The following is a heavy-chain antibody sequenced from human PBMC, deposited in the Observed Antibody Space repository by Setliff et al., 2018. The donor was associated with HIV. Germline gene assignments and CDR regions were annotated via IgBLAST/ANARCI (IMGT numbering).Heavy chain of an antibody. D-gene: IGHD3-22*01. CDR2: IHTSGST. V-gene: IGHV4-61*02. CDR3: SSYRYDSTSYYWSFDL. CDR1: GGSVTSGNFY. Sequence: SETLSLTCTVSGGSVTSGNFYWRWIRQPAGKGLEWIGRIHTSGSTNSNPSLKSRVTISLDTSKNQFSLKLSSVTAADTAVYYCSSYRYDSTSYYWSFDLWGRGTLVTVSS. J-gene: IGHJ2*01.